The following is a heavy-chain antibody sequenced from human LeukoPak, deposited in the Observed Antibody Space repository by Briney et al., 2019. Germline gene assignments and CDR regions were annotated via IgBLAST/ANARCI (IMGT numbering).Heavy chain of an antibody. V-gene: IGHV1-24*01. Sequence: ASVKVSCKVSGYTLTELSMHWVRQAPGKGLEWMGGFDPEDGETIYAQKFQGRVTMTEDTSTDTAYMELSSLRSEDTAVYYCATDSKSSSWSVFDYWGQGTLVTVSS. CDR1: GYTLTELS. D-gene: IGHD6-13*01. CDR2: FDPEDGET. CDR3: ATDSKSSSWSVFDY. J-gene: IGHJ4*02.